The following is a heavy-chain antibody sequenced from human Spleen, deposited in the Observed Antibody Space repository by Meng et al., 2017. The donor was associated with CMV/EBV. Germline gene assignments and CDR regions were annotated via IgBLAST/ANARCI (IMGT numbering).Heavy chain of an antibody. V-gene: IGHV3-23*01. Sequence: GESLKISCAASGFTFSSYAMSWVRQAPGKGLEWVSAISGSGGNTDYADSVKGRFTISRDNAKNSLYLQMNSLRAEDTAVYYCANIVVVPAAILPWGQGTLVTVSS. D-gene: IGHD2-2*01. CDR3: ANIVVVPAAILP. J-gene: IGHJ5*02. CDR2: ISGSGGNT. CDR1: GFTFSSYA.